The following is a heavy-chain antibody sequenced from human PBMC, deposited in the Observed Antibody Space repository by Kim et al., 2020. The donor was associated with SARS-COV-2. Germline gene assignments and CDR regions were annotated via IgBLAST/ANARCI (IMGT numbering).Heavy chain of an antibody. CDR2: IYYSGST. CDR1: GGSISSYY. Sequence: SQTLSLTCTVSGGSISSYYWSWIRQPPGKGLEWIGYIYYSGSTNYNPSLKSRVTISVDTSKNQFSLKLSSVTAADTAVYYCARDSGWFDPWGQGTLVTVSS. CDR3: ARDSGWFDP. V-gene: IGHV4-59*01. J-gene: IGHJ5*02.